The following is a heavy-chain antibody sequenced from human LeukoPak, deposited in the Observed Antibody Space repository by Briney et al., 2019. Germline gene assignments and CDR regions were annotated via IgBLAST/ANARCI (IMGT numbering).Heavy chain of an antibody. CDR3: ARGPLWFGTYYFDY. D-gene: IGHD3-10*01. CDR1: GGSISSYY. Sequence: SETLSLTCTVSGGSISSYYWGWIRQPAGKGLEWIGRIYTSGSTNYNPSLKSRVTMSVDTSKNQFSLKLSSVTAADTAVYYCARGPLWFGTYYFDYWGQGTLVTVSS. J-gene: IGHJ4*02. CDR2: IYTSGST. V-gene: IGHV4-4*07.